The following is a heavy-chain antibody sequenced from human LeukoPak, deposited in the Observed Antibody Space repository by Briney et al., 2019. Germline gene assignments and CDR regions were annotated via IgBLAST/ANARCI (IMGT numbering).Heavy chain of an antibody. CDR2: ISSSSSTI. V-gene: IGHV3-48*01. Sequence: GGSLRLFCAASGFTFDDYGMSWVRQAPGKGLEWVSYISSSSSTIYFADSVKGRFTISRDNSKNTLYLQMNSLRAEDTAVYYCIRWYDAFDIWGQGTMVTVSS. CDR3: IRWYDAFDI. J-gene: IGHJ3*02. D-gene: IGHD4-23*01. CDR1: GFTFDDYG.